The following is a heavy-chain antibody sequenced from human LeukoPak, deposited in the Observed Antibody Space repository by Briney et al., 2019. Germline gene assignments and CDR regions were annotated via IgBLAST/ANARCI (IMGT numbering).Heavy chain of an antibody. Sequence: GASVKVSCKASGYTFTSYGISWVRQAPGQGLEWMGWISAYNGNTNYAQKLQGGVTMTTDTSTSTAYMELRSLRSDDTAVYYCARAPPLRSPLGLRKVWSYDAFDIWGQGTMVTVSS. J-gene: IGHJ3*02. CDR2: ISAYNGNT. D-gene: IGHD2-21*01. V-gene: IGHV1-18*01. CDR1: GYTFTSYG. CDR3: ARAPPLRSPLGLRKVWSYDAFDI.